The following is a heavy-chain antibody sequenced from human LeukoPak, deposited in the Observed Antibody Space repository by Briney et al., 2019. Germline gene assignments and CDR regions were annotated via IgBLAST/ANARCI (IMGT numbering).Heavy chain of an antibody. J-gene: IGHJ4*02. CDR3: ARDSGYGFDY. Sequence: EASVKVSCKASGGTFSSYAISWVRQAPGQGLEWMGRIIPIFGIANYAQKFQGRVTITADKSTSTAYMELSSLRAEDTAVYYCARDSGYGFDYWGQGTLVTVSS. CDR1: GGTFSSYA. D-gene: IGHD5-12*01. V-gene: IGHV1-69*04. CDR2: IIPIFGIA.